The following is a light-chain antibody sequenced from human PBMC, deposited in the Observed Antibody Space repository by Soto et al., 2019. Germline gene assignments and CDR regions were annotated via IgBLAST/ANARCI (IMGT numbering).Light chain of an antibody. Sequence: QSVLTQPPSASGTPGQIVAISCSGSSSNIGSNTVTWYQQLPGTAPKLLIYSTSQRSSGVPGRFSGSKSGASASLSISGLQSEDEADYSCAAWDDRLDVYVFGTGTQLTVL. CDR2: STS. CDR3: AAWDDRLDVYV. V-gene: IGLV1-44*01. CDR1: SSNIGSNT. J-gene: IGLJ1*01.